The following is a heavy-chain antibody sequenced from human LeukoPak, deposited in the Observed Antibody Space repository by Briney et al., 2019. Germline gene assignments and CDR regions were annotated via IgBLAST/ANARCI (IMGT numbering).Heavy chain of an antibody. Sequence: GGSLRLSCAASGFPLSSSAMSWVRHTPGNGLEWVSSITGNGVTTYYADSVKGRFTISRDNSKNILFLQMNSLGAEDSASYFCAKERRRVDTSMIRSYYFDSWGQGTPVTVSS. V-gene: IGHV3-23*01. CDR1: GFPLSSSA. CDR3: AKERRRVDTSMIRSYYFDS. J-gene: IGHJ4*02. D-gene: IGHD3-16*01. CDR2: ITGNGVTT.